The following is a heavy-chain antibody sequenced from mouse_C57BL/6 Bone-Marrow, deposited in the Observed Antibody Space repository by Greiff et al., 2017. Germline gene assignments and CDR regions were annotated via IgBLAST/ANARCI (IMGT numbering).Heavy chain of an antibody. Sequence: VQLQQSGPELVKPGASVKISCKASGYTFTDYYINWVKQRPGQGLEWIGWIFPGSGSTYYNEKFKGKATLTVDKSSSTAYMLLSSLTSEDSAVYFCASPNYYGSRGDFDYWGQGTTLTVSS. V-gene: IGHV1-75*01. CDR1: GYTFTDYY. CDR2: IFPGSGST. D-gene: IGHD1-1*01. CDR3: ASPNYYGSRGDFDY. J-gene: IGHJ2*01.